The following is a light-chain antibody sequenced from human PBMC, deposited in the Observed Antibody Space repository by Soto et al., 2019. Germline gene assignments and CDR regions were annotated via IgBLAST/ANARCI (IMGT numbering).Light chain of an antibody. Sequence: QSVLTQPASVSGSPGQSITISCTGTSSDVGGYKYVSWYQQHPGKAPKLMIYEVSNRPSGVSNRFSGSKSGNTASLTISGLQAEDEADYYCSSYGGNSNYVFGTGTKVTVL. CDR2: EVS. CDR1: SSDVGGYKY. J-gene: IGLJ1*01. V-gene: IGLV2-14*01. CDR3: SSYGGNSNYV.